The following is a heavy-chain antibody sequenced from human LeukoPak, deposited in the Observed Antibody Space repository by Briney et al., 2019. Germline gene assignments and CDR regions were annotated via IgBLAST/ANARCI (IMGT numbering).Heavy chain of an antibody. V-gene: IGHV4-39*07. CDR3: ARDKTIEVVNFFDY. CDR1: GGSISSGSYY. Sequence: PSETLSLTCTVSGGSISSGSYYWGWIRQPPGKGLEWIGSICYSGSTYYNPSLKSRITESLDTSKNQLSLTLSSVTAADTAVYYGARDKTIEVVNFFDYWGQGTLVTVSS. J-gene: IGHJ4*02. CDR2: ICYSGST. D-gene: IGHD2-21*01.